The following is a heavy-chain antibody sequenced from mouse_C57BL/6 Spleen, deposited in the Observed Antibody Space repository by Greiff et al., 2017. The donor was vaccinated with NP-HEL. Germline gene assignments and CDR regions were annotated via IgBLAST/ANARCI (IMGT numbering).Heavy chain of an antibody. CDR2: ISSGSSTI. V-gene: IGHV5-17*01. D-gene: IGHD1-1*01. CDR1: GFTFSDYG. J-gene: IGHJ4*01. Sequence: EVQRVESGGGLVKPGGSLKLSCAASGFTFSDYGMHWVRQAPEKGLEWVAYISSGSSTIYYADTVKGRFTISRDNAKNTLFLQMTSLRSEDTAMYYCARGYYGSLSYDMDYWGQGTSVTVSS. CDR3: ARGYYGSLSYDMDY.